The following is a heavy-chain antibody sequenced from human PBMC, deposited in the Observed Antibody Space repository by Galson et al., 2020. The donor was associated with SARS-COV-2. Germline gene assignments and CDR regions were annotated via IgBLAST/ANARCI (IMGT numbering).Heavy chain of an antibody. J-gene: IGHJ2*01. V-gene: IGHV4-61*01. D-gene: IGHD2-15*01. Sequence: SETLSITCTVSGGSVSSGSYYWSWIRQPPGKGLEWIGYIYYSGSTNYNPSLKSRVTISVDTSKNQFSLKLSSVTAADTAVYYCARETGSYWYFDLWGRGTLVTVSS. CDR3: ARETGSYWYFDL. CDR1: GGSVSSGSYY. CDR2: IYYSGST.